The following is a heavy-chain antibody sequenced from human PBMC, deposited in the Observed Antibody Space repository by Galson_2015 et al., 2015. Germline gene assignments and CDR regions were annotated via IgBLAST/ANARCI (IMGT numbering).Heavy chain of an antibody. CDR3: AANLGRGLIIPTIRDD. J-gene: IGHJ4*02. CDR1: GYTLIELS. V-gene: IGHV1-24*01. D-gene: IGHD3-10*01. Sequence: SVKVSCKVSGYTLIELSMHWVRQAPGKGLEWMGSFDPEDGETIYAQKFQGRVTMSEDASTDTAYMELSSLRSEDTAVYYCAANLGRGLIIPTIRDDWGQGTLVTVSS. CDR2: FDPEDGET.